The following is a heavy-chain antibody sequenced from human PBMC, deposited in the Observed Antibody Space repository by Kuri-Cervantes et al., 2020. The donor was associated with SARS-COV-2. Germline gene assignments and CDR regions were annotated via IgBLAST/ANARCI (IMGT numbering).Heavy chain of an antibody. CDR1: GYNFTTYG. Sequence: SVKVSCKASGYNFTTYGISWVRQAPGQGLEWMGWISGYNGNTYYAQKFQGRVTMTIDTSTTTAYMELRSLRSDVTAVYYCARDGYSYGVYYYYYLDVWGKGTTVTVSS. CDR2: ISGYNGNT. V-gene: IGHV1-18*04. CDR3: ARDGYSYGVYYYYYLDV. J-gene: IGHJ6*03. D-gene: IGHD5-18*01.